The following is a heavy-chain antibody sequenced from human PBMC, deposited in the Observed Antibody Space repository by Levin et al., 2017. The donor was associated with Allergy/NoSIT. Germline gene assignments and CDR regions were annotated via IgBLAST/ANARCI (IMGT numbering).Heavy chain of an antibody. CDR2: IIPAFAST. D-gene: IGHD3-10*01. CDR1: GGTLRNYP. J-gene: IGHJ4*02. CDR3: ARPRGGFYGSGSFDS. Sequence: SVKVSCKAFGGTLRNYPISWVRQAPGQGLEWMGGIIPAFASTNYAQKFQGRVTITADESTRPAYMELRSLRSEDTAVYFCARPRGGFYGSGSFDSWGQGTLVTVSS. V-gene: IGHV1-69*13.